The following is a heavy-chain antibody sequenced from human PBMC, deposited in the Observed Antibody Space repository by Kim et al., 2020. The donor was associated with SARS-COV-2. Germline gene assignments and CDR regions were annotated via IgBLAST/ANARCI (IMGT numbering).Heavy chain of an antibody. Sequence: GWSLRLSCSASGFTLNNYDMYWVRQGTGRGLEWVSVIGTGGDTYYPDSVKGRFTISRDNAMTSLFLQMNSLTAGDTAVYFCARDIIKAQFGFDLWGQGTVVTVSS. J-gene: IGHJ3*01. V-gene: IGHV3-13*01. D-gene: IGHD3-16*01. CDR1: GFTLNNYD. CDR3: ARDIIKAQFGFDL. CDR2: IGTGGDT.